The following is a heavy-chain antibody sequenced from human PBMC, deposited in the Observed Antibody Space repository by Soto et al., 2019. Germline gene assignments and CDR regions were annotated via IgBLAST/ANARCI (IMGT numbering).Heavy chain of an antibody. J-gene: IGHJ6*02. D-gene: IGHD3-16*01. CDR3: ARAQARSLGSYAYYYYGMDV. CDR2: ISYDGSNK. V-gene: IGHV3-30-3*01. CDR1: GFTFSSYA. Sequence: QVQLVESGGGVVQPGRSLRLSCAASGFTFSSYAMHWVRQAPGKGLEWVAVISYDGSNKYYADSVKGRFTISRDNSKNTLYLQMNSLRAEDTAVYYCARAQARSLGSYAYYYYGMDVWGQGTTVTVSS.